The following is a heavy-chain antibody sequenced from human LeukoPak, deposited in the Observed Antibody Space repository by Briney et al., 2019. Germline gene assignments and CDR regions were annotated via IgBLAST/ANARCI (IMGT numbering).Heavy chain of an antibody. CDR2: INPHSGGT. J-gene: IGHJ4*02. D-gene: IGHD6-19*01. CDR1: GYTFTGYY. V-gene: IGHV1-2*02. CDR3: AREIREYSSGLNY. Sequence: GASVKVSCKASGYTFTGYYMHWVRQAPGQGLEWMGWINPHSGGTNYAQKFQGRVTMTRDTSISTAYMELSRLRSDDTAVYYCAREIREYSSGLNYWGQGTLVTVSS.